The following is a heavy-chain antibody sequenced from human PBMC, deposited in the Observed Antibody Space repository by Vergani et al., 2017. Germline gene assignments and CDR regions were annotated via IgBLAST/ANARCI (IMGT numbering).Heavy chain of an antibody. CDR3: ARDRRYYYDSSGYAFDY. CDR1: GFTFSSYA. J-gene: IGHJ4*02. Sequence: EVQLLESGGGLVQPGGSLRLSCAASGFTFSSYAMSWVRQAPGKGLEWVSAISGSGGSTYYADSVKGRFTISRDNSKNPLYLQMNSLRAEDTAVYYCARDRRYYYDSSGYAFDYWGQGTLVTVSS. CDR2: ISGSGGST. D-gene: IGHD3-22*01. V-gene: IGHV3-23*01.